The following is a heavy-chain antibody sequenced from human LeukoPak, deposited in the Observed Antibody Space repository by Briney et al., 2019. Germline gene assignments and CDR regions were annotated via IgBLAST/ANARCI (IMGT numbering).Heavy chain of an antibody. J-gene: IGHJ4*02. V-gene: IGHV1-2*02. CDR3: ARRGVYYYDSSGRANYYFDF. CDR1: GYTFTGYY. Sequence: ASVKVSCKASGYTFTGYYMHWVRQAPGQGLEWMGWINPNSGGTNYAQKFQGRVTMTTDTSTSTAYMELRSLRPDDTAMYYCARRGVYYYDSSGRANYYFDFWGQGTLVTVSS. D-gene: IGHD3-22*01. CDR2: INPNSGGT.